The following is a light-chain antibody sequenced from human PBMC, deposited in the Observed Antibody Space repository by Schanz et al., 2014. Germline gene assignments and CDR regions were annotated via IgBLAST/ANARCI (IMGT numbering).Light chain of an antibody. V-gene: IGLV2-11*01. CDR3: SSYRSISILV. J-gene: IGLJ3*02. CDR2: DVR. CDR1: SSDVGTYNY. Sequence: QSALTQPRSVSGSPGQSVTISCTGTSSDVGTYNYVSWYQQHPGKAPKVMIYDVRKRPSGVPDRFSGSKSGNTASLTVSGLQAEDEADYYCSSYRSISILVFGGGTKLTVL.